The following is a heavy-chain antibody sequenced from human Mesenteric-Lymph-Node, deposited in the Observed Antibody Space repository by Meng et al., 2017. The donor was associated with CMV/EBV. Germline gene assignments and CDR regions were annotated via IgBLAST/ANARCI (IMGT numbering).Heavy chain of an antibody. V-gene: IGHV3-48*04. CDR2: IGRSGVTI. CDR1: GFTFSSYW. CDR3: ARDGQLGYGMDV. Sequence: GESLKISCAASGFTFSSYWMSWVRQAPGKGLEWVSYIGRSGVTIYYADSVKGRFTISRDNAKNSLFLQMKSLRAEDTAVYYCARDGQLGYGMDVWGQGTTVTVSS. D-gene: IGHD2-2*01. J-gene: IGHJ6*02.